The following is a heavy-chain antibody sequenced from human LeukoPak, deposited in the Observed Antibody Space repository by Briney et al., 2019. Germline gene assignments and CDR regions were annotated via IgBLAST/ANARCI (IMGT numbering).Heavy chain of an antibody. CDR1: GFTFSSYW. D-gene: IGHD6-13*01. J-gene: IGHJ4*02. CDR2: ISSDGRGT. Sequence: PGGSLRLSCAASGFTFSSYWMHWVRQAPGKGLVWVSRISSDGRGTTYADSVQGRFTISRDNAKNTLYLQMNSLRDEDTAVYYCARDIGSSWYVDYWGQGTLVTVSS. CDR3: ARDIGSSWYVDY. V-gene: IGHV3-74*01.